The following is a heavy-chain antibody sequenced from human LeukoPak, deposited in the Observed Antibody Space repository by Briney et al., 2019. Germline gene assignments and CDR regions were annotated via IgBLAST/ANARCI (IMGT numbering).Heavy chain of an antibody. CDR3: ASSFGEYFQH. Sequence: SETLSLTCTVSGGSISSYYWSWIPQPPGKGLEWIGYIYYSGSTNYNPSLKSRVTISVDTSKNQFSLKLSSVTAADTAVYYCASSFGEYFQHWGQGTLVTVSS. D-gene: IGHD3-10*01. V-gene: IGHV4-59*01. CDR2: IYYSGST. J-gene: IGHJ1*01. CDR1: GGSISSYY.